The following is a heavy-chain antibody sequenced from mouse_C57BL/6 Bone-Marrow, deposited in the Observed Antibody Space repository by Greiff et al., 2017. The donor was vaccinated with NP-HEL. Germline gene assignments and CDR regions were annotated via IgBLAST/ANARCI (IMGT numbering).Heavy chain of an antibody. CDR1: GYTFTSYW. CDR2: IHPNSGST. J-gene: IGHJ1*03. V-gene: IGHV1-64*01. Sequence: VQLKQPGAELVKPGASVKLSCKASGYTFTSYWMHWVKQRPGQGLEWIGMIHPNSGSTNYNEKFKSKATLTVDKSSSTAYMQLSSLTSEDSAVYYCETTDWYFDVWGTGTTVTVSS. D-gene: IGHD1-1*01. CDR3: ETTDWYFDV.